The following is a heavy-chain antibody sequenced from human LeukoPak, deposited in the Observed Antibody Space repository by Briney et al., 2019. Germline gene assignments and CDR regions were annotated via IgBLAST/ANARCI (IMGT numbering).Heavy chain of an antibody. CDR1: GFSLSTSGVG. V-gene: IGHV2-5*02. CDR3: AHRTYYDFWSGPLH. D-gene: IGHD3-3*01. J-gene: IGHJ4*02. CDR2: IYWDDDK. Sequence: ESGPTLLKPTPTLTLTCTFSGFSLSTSGVGVGWIRQPPGKALEWLALIYWDDDKRYSPSLKSRLTITKDTSKNQVVLTMTNMVPVDTATYYCAHRTYYDFWSGPLHWGQGTLVTVSS.